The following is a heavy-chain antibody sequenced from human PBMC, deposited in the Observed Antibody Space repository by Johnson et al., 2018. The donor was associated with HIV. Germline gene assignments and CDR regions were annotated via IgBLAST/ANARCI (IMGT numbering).Heavy chain of an antibody. D-gene: IGHD2-2*01. CDR3: ARNGLVPAAKGVAFDI. V-gene: IGHV3-11*04. J-gene: IGHJ3*02. Sequence: QVQLVESGGGLIQPGGSLRLSCAVSGFTVSTNYMSWIRQAPGKGLEWVSYISNSGSSVYFADSVKGRFTISRDNAKNSLYLQMNSLRAEDTAVYYCARNGLVPAAKGVAFDIWGQGTMVTVSS. CDR2: ISNSGSSV. CDR1: GFTVSTNY.